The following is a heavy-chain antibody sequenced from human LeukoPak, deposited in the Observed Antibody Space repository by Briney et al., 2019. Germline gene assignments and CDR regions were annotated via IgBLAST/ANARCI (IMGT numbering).Heavy chain of an antibody. D-gene: IGHD4-23*01. V-gene: IGHV3-53*01. CDR3: ANSVYGGNTHFDY. CDR1: GFTVSSNY. J-gene: IGHJ4*02. Sequence: GGSLRLSCAASGFTVSSNYMSWVRQAPGKGLEWVSVIYSCGSTYYADSVKGRFTISRDNAENSLHLQMNSLRAEDTAVYYCANSVYGGNTHFDYWGQGTLVTVPS. CDR2: IYSCGST.